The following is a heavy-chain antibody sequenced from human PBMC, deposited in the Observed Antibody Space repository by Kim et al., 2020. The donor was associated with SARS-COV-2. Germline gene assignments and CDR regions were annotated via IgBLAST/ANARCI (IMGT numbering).Heavy chain of an antibody. J-gene: IGHJ4*02. Sequence: TNYNPSLQTRVNISVDTSKSQFSLKRYSVSVADTAVYYCASRHGDYYFDYWGQGTLVAVSS. V-gene: IGHV4-4*09. D-gene: IGHD2-21*01. CDR2: T. CDR3: ASRHGDYYFDY.